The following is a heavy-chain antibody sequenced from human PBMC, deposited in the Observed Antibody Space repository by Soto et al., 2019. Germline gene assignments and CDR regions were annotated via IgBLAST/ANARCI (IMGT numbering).Heavy chain of an antibody. J-gene: IGHJ4*02. CDR2: IDRDGSST. V-gene: IGHV3-74*01. CDR3: TRGXFFDY. CDR1: GFTFSNYW. Sequence: PGGSLRLSCAASGFTFSNYWMHWVRQAPGKGLVWVSRIDRDGSSTNYAESVKGRFTISRDNAKNTLSLHMNSLRPEDTAVYYCTRGXFFDYWGQGTLVTVSS.